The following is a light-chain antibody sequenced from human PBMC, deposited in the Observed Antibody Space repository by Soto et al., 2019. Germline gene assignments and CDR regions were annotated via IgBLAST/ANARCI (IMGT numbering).Light chain of an antibody. J-gene: IGLJ2*01. CDR2: LNSVGSH. CDR1: SGHSSYA. Sequence: QPVLTQSPSASASLGASVKLTCTLSSGHSSYAIAWHQQRPEKGPRYLMKLNSVGSHSKGDGIPDRFSGSSSGAERYLTISSLQSEDEADYYCQTWGTGIQVFGGGTKLTVL. V-gene: IGLV4-69*01. CDR3: QTWGTGIQV.